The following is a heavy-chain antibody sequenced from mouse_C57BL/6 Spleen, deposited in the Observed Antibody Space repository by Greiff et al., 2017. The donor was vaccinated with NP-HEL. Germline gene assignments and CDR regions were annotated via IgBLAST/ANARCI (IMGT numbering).Heavy chain of an antibody. CDR1: GYTFTGYW. Sequence: QVQLQQSGAELVKPGASVKLSCKASGYTFTGYWIEWVKQRPGHGLEWIGEILPGSGSTNYNEKFKGKATFTADTSSNTAYMQLSSLTNEDSAISYCAGEDWGGIAYYFAMEYWGQVTSVTVSS. CDR3: AGEDWGGIAYYFAMEY. V-gene: IGHV1-9*01. CDR2: ILPGSGST. J-gene: IGHJ4*01. D-gene: IGHD1-1*02.